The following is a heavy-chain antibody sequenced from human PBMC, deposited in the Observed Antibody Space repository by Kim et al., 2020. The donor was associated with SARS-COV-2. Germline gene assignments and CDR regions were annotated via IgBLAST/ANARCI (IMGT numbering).Heavy chain of an antibody. V-gene: IGHV1-8*01. CDR3: ARAGGYDTHRYYYYGMDV. J-gene: IGHJ6*02. CDR2: MNPNSGNT. CDR1: GYTFTSYD. D-gene: IGHD5-12*01. Sequence: ASVKVSCKASGYTFTSYDINWVRQATGQGLEWMGWMNPNSGNTGYAQKFQGRVTMTRNTSISTAYMELSSLRSEDTAVYYCARAGGYDTHRYYYYGMDVWGQGTTVTVSS.